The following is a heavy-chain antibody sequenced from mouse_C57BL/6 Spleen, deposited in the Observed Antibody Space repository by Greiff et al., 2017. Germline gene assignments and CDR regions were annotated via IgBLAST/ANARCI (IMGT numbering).Heavy chain of an antibody. CDR2: IDPSDSET. Sequence: QVQLQQPGAELVRPGSSVKLSCKASGYTFTSYWMHWVKQRPIQGLEWIGNIDPSDSETHYNQKFKDKATLTVDKSSSTAYMQLSSLTSEDSAVYYGALITTVVATVDYWGQGTTLTVSS. J-gene: IGHJ2*01. CDR3: ALITTVVATVDY. CDR1: GYTFTSYW. D-gene: IGHD1-1*01. V-gene: IGHV1-52*01.